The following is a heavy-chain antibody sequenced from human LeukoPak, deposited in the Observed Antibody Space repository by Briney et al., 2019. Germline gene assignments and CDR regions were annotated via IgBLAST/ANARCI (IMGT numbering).Heavy chain of an antibody. CDR3: ARLSGGSYYYYYYMDV. V-gene: IGHV4-34*01. Sequence: SETLSLTCAVYGGSFSGYYWSWIRQPPGKGLEWIGEINDSGSTNYNPSLKSRVTISVDTSKNRFSLKLNSVTAADTAVYYCARLSGGSYYYYYYMDVWGKGTTVTVSS. D-gene: IGHD1-26*01. CDR2: INDSGST. J-gene: IGHJ6*03. CDR1: GGSFSGYY.